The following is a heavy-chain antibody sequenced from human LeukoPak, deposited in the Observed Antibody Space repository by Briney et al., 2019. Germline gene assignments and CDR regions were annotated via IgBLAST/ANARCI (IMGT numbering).Heavy chain of an antibody. Sequence: GASVKVSCKASGGTFSNYAISWVRQAPGQGLEWMGGIIPIFGTANYAQKFRGRVTITADKSTSTAYMELRSLRSDDTAVYYCARTDQQLVIDYWGQGTLVTVSS. CDR2: IIPIFGTA. D-gene: IGHD6-13*01. J-gene: IGHJ4*02. CDR3: ARTDQQLVIDY. CDR1: GGTFSNYA. V-gene: IGHV1-69*06.